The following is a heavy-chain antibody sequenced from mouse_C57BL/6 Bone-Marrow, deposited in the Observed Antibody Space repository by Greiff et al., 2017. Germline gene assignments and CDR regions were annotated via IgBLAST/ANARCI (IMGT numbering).Heavy chain of an antibody. J-gene: IGHJ3*01. V-gene: IGHV1-22*01. CDR3: AGDYYGSSYGFAY. Sequence: EVQLQQSGPELVKPGASVKMSCKASGYTFTDYNMHWVKQSHGKSLEWIGYINPKNGGTSYNQKFKGKATLTVNKSSSTAYMQLRSLTSEESAVDYWAGDYYGSSYGFAYWGQGSLVTVSA. CDR2: INPKNGGT. D-gene: IGHD1-1*01. CDR1: GYTFTDYN.